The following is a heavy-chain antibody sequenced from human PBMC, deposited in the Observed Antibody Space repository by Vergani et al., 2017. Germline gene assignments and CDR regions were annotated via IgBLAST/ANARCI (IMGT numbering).Heavy chain of an antibody. J-gene: IGHJ6*02. CDR2: ITPIFGTA. D-gene: IGHD3-3*01. V-gene: IGHV1-69*01. CDR1: GGTFSSYA. Sequence: QVQLVQSGAEVKKPGSSVKVSCKASGGTFSSYAISWVRQAPGQGLEWMGGITPIFGTANYAQKFQGRVTITADESTSTAYMELSSLRSEDTAVYYCASRDITIFGXVIIRGYYYYGMDVWGQGTTVTVSS. CDR3: ASRDITIFGXVIIRGYYYYGMDV.